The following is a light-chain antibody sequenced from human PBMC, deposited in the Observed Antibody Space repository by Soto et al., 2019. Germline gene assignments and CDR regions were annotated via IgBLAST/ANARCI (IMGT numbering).Light chain of an antibody. J-gene: IGKJ2*01. Sequence: EIALTQSPGTLSLSPGERATLSCRASQSVSSSYLAWYQQKPGQAPRLLIYGASSRATGIPDRFSGSGSGTDFTLTISRLEPEDFAVYYGQQYDSSPGTFGQGTKLEIK. CDR3: QQYDSSPGT. CDR2: GAS. V-gene: IGKV3-20*01. CDR1: QSVSSSY.